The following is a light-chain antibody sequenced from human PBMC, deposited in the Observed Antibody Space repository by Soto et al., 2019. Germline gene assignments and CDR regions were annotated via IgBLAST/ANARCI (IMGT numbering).Light chain of an antibody. CDR3: CSYAGSTTYV. J-gene: IGLJ1*01. Sequence: QSALTQPASVSGSPGQSITISCTGTSSDVGSYNLVSWYQHHPGKAPKLMIYEGSKRPSGVSNRFSGSKSGNTASLTSSGLQAEDVADYYCCSYAGSTTYVFGTGTKVTVL. CDR2: EGS. CDR1: SSDVGSYNL. V-gene: IGLV2-23*01.